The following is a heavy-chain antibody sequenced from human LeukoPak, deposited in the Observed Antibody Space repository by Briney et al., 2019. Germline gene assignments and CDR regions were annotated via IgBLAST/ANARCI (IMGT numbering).Heavy chain of an antibody. CDR2: ISDSGNT. V-gene: IGHV3-23*01. CDR3: AKDVVPFDY. CDR1: GFTLSSYA. J-gene: IGHJ4*02. D-gene: IGHD2-21*01. Sequence: GALRLSRAASGFTLSSYAMSWVRQAPGKGLEWVSAISDSGNTYHADSVKGRFTISRDSSKNTLFLQMNRLRPEDAAVYYCAKDVVPFDYWGQGTLVTVSS.